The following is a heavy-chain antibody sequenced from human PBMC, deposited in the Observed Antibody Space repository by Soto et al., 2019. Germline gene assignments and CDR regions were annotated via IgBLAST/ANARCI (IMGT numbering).Heavy chain of an antibody. J-gene: IGHJ6*03. CDR2: IRSKAYGGTT. Sequence: GGSLRLSCTASGFTFGDYAMSWFRQAPGKGLEWVGFIRSKAYGGTTEYAASVKGRFTISRDDSKSIAYLQMNSLKTEDTAVYYCTRDRGHYSNYYPYYYYYMDVWGKGTTVTVSS. D-gene: IGHD4-4*01. CDR1: GFTFGDYA. CDR3: TRDRGHYSNYYPYYYYYMDV. V-gene: IGHV3-49*03.